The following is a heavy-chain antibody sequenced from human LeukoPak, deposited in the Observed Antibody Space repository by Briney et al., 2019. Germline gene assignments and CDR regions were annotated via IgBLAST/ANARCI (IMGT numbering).Heavy chain of an antibody. CDR2: IYTSGST. Sequence: PSETLSLTCTVSSDSISGYYWTWIRQPAGKGLERIGRIYTSGSTNYNPSLKSRVTMSVDTSKNQFSLRLSSVTAADTAMYYCARASSGNYYYFDHWGQGTLVTVSP. CDR3: ARASSGNYYYFDH. J-gene: IGHJ4*02. CDR1: SDSISGYY. D-gene: IGHD1-26*01. V-gene: IGHV4-4*07.